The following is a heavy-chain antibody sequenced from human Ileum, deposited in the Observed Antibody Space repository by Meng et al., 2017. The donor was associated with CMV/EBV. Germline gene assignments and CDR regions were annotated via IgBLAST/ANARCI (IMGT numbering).Heavy chain of an antibody. V-gene: IGHV4-34*01. CDR2: INHSGST. CDR3: ASEPGYCISTSCYGGWFDP. J-gene: IGHJ5*02. CDR1: GGSFSGSY. D-gene: IGHD2-2*01. Sequence: QRQLQQVGAGLLKPSETLSLTCAVYGGSFSGSYWSWIRQPPGKGLEWIGEINHSGSTTYNPSLKSRVTISVDTSKNQLSLKLSSVTAADTAVYYCASEPGYCISTSCYGGWFDPWGQGTLVTVSS.